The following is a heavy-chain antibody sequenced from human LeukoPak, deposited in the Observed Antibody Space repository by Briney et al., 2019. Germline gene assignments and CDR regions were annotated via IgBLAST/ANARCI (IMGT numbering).Heavy chain of an antibody. CDR2: MNPNSGNT. CDR1: GYTFTSYD. V-gene: IGHV1-8*01. Sequence: ASVKVSCKASGYTFTSYDINWVRQATGQGLERMGWMNPNSGNTGYAQKFQGRVTMTRNTSISTAYMELSSLRSEDTAVYYCARGMGLTGYYHYYYYYMDVWGKGTTVTVSS. J-gene: IGHJ6*03. D-gene: IGHD3-9*01. CDR3: ARGMGLTGYYHYYYYYMDV.